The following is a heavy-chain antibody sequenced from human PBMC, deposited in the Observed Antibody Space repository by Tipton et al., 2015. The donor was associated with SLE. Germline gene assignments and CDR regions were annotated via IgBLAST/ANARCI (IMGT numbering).Heavy chain of an antibody. CDR1: GYSFTNSW. J-gene: IGHJ4*02. CDR2: IDPSDSDT. V-gene: IGHV5-51*03. D-gene: IGHD3-10*01. CDR3: ARRWVQTVFDY. Sequence: QSGAEVKKPGEALQISCKTSGYSFTNSWIVWFRHMPGKGLECMGMIDPSDSDTRYNPSFQGHVSMSIDRSTTTAYLQWRSLKAPDTAMYFCARRWVQTVFDYWGQGTLVTVSS.